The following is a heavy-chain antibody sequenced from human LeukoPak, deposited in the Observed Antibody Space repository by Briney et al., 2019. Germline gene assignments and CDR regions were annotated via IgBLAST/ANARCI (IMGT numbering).Heavy chain of an antibody. CDR2: IYYSGST. Sequence: SETLSLTCTVSGGSISSSSYYWGWIRQPPGKGLEWIGSIYYSGSTYYNPFLKSRVTISVDTSKNQFSLKLSSVTAADTAVYCCAGLYYGSGSYSPYFDYWGQGTLVTVSS. CDR1: GGSISSSSYY. D-gene: IGHD3-10*01. CDR3: AGLYYGSGSYSPYFDY. V-gene: IGHV4-39*01. J-gene: IGHJ4*02.